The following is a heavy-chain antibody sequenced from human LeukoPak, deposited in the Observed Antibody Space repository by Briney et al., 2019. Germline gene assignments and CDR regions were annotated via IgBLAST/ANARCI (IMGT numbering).Heavy chain of an antibody. CDR2: ISAYNGNT. Sequence: APVKVSCKASGYTFTSYGISWVRQAPGQGLEWMGWISAYNGNTNYAQKLQGRVTMTTDTSTSTAYMELRSLRSDDTAVYYCARGPRGGYRINTFDYWGQGTLVTVSS. D-gene: IGHD5-12*01. J-gene: IGHJ4*02. CDR1: GYTFTSYG. CDR3: ARGPRGGYRINTFDY. V-gene: IGHV1-18*01.